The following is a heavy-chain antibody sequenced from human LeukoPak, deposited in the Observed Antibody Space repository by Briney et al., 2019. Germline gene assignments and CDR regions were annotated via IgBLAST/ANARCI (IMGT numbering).Heavy chain of an antibody. CDR3: ARGGGYQLLYDAFDT. CDR1: GYSISSGYY. Sequence: SETLSLTCAVSGYSISSGYYWGWIRQPPGKGLEWIGIIYHSGSTYYNPSLKSRVTISVDTSKNQFSLKLSSVTAADTAVYYCARGGGYQLLYDAFDTWGQGTMVTVSS. J-gene: IGHJ3*02. D-gene: IGHD2-2*02. V-gene: IGHV4-38-2*01. CDR2: IYHSGST.